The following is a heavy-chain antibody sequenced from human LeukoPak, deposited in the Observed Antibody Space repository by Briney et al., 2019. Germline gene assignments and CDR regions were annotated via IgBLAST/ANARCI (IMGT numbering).Heavy chain of an antibody. CDR3: AKDRIAPYYDSSGYDAFDI. J-gene: IGHJ3*02. Sequence: GGSLRLSCAASGFTFSSYAMHWVRQAPGKGLEWVAVISYDGSNKYYADSVKGRFTISRDNSKNTLYLQMNSLRAEDTAVYYCAKDRIAPYYDSSGYDAFDIWGQGTMVTVSS. CDR1: GFTFSSYA. V-gene: IGHV3-30-3*01. CDR2: ISYDGSNK. D-gene: IGHD3-22*01.